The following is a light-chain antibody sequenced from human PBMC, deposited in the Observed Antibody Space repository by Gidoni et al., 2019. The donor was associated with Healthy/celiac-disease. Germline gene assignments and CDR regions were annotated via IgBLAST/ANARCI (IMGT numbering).Light chain of an antibody. Sequence: QPGLTQPPSVSGAPGQRVTIPCPGSSSNIGAGYDVHWYQQLPGTAPKLLIYGNSNRPSGVPDRFSGSKSGTSASLAITGLQAEDEADYYCQSYDSSLVVFGGGTKLTVL. CDR3: QSYDSSLVV. V-gene: IGLV1-40*01. J-gene: IGLJ2*01. CDR1: SSNIGAGYD. CDR2: GNS.